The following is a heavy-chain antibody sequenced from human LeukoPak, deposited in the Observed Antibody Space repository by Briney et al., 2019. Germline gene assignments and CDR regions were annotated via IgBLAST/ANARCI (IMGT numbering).Heavy chain of an antibody. D-gene: IGHD2/OR15-2a*01. V-gene: IGHV4-34*01. CDR1: GGSFSGYY. J-gene: IGHJ4*02. Sequence: SETLSLTCAVDGGSFSGYYWSWGRQPPGKGLEWIGEINHSGSTKYSPPLQSRLTISVDTSNNQISLKLPSVTAADTAVYSCAIHPSNSWYYFDYWDQGSLVTVSS. CDR3: AIHPSNSWYYFDY. CDR2: INHSGST.